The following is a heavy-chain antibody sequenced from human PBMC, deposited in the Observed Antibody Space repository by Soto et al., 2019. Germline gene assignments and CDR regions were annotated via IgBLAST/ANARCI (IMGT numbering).Heavy chain of an antibody. Sequence: EVQLVESGGGLVQPGGSLRLSCAGSGFVFSNYGMNWVRQAPGRGLQWVSYISSSSTNTYYAASVRGRFTISRDNAKNSLYLRMNSLKDEDTAVYYCTRGTKGGSPPLWGQGTLVTVSS. CDR1: GFVFSNYG. CDR3: TRGTKGGSPPL. D-gene: IGHD1-7*01. J-gene: IGHJ4*02. CDR2: ISSSSTNT. V-gene: IGHV3-48*02.